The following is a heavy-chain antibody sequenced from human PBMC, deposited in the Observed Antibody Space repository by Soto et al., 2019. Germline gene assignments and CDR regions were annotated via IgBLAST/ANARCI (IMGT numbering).Heavy chain of an antibody. CDR3: ATVLLGVVNWFDP. CDR2: IATYNSNR. J-gene: IGHJ5*02. V-gene: IGHV1-18*01. CDR1: GDTFTNFG. D-gene: IGHD3-3*01. Sequence: HLVQSGPEVKKPGASITVSCKTSGDTFTNFGLSWVRQATGQGLEWMGWIATYNSNRNYEQNFQGRLTLTTDTSTSNAYMELKSLRYDDTAVYYCATVLLGVVNWFDPWGQGTLVTVSS.